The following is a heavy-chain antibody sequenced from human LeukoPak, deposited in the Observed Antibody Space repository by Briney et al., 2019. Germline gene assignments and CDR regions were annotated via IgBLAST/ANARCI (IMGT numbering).Heavy chain of an antibody. V-gene: IGHV5-51*01. CDR2: IYPGDSDT. CDR1: GYSFTSYW. CDR3: ARAVRVDLPGGAYYFDY. Sequence: GESLKISCKGSGYSFTSYWIGWVRQMPGKGLEWMGIIYPGDSDTRYSPSFQGQVTISADKSISTAYLQWSSLKASDTAMYYCARAVRVDLPGGAYYFDYWGQGTLVTVSS. D-gene: IGHD3-16*01. J-gene: IGHJ4*02.